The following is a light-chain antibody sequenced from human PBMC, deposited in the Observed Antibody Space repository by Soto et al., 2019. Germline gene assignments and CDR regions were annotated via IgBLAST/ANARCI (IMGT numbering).Light chain of an antibody. CDR2: DAS. V-gene: IGKV3-11*01. CDR3: KQRSKWPST. J-gene: IGKJ4*01. CDR1: QSVSSY. Sequence: EIVLTQSPATLSLSPGERATLSCRASQSVSSYLAWYQQKPGQAPRLLIYDASNRATGIPARFSGSGSGTDFALTISSLEPEDFAVYYCKQRSKWPSTFGGGTKVEIK.